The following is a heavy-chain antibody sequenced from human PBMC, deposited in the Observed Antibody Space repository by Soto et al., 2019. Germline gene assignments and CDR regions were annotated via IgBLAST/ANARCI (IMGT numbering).Heavy chain of an antibody. J-gene: IGHJ4*02. CDR1: GFSFGTHA. Sequence: EVQLLESGGGLVQPGKSLRLSCVASGFSFGTHAMTWVRQAPGKGLEWVSVISAGSGNSYYADSVKGRFSVSRDNSKNTLWLQMDSMRVEDTGLYYCARQKLKSSTWYGSIDSWGQGTLVTVSS. V-gene: IGHV3-23*01. CDR3: ARQKLKSSTWYGSIDS. CDR2: ISAGSGNS. D-gene: IGHD2-2*01.